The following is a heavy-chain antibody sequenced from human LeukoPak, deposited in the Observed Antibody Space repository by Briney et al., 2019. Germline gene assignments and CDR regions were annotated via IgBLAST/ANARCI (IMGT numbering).Heavy chain of an antibody. Sequence: GGSLRLSCAASGFTFSGYSMNWVRQAPGKGLEWVSSISSSSSYIYYADSVKGRFTISRDNAKNSLYLQMNSLRAEDTAVYYCARDLFTMVRGAPPVYWGQGTLVTVSS. D-gene: IGHD3-10*01. CDR3: ARDLFTMVRGAPPVY. CDR2: ISSSSSYI. V-gene: IGHV3-21*01. CDR1: GFTFSGYS. J-gene: IGHJ4*02.